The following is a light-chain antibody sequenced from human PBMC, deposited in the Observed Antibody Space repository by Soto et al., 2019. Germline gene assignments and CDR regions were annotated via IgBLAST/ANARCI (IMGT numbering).Light chain of an antibody. Sequence: EIVMTQSPDTLSVSPGERATLSCRASQSLSSNLAWYQQKPGQAPRLLIYDAYNRATGIPPRFSGSGSGTDFTLTISSLQSEDFAVYYCQQLNYWPRITFGQGTRLEIK. V-gene: IGKV3D-15*01. CDR1: QSLSSN. J-gene: IGKJ5*01. CDR3: QQLNYWPRIT. CDR2: DAY.